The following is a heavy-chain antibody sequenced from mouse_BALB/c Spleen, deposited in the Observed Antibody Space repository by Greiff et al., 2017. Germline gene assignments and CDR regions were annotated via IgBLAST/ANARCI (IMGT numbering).Heavy chain of an antibody. V-gene: IGHV5-12-2*01. J-gene: IGHJ2*01. Sequence: EVMLVESGGGLVQPGGSLKLSCAASGFTFSSYTMSWVRQTPEKRLEWVAYISNGGGSTYYPDTVKGRFTISRDNAKNTLYLQMSSLKSEDTAMYYCARHRYLDYWGQGTTLTVSS. CDR1: GFTFSSYT. CDR3: ARHRYLDY. CDR2: ISNGGGST.